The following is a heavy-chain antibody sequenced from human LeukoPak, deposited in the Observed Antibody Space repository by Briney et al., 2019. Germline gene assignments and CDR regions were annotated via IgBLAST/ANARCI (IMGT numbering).Heavy chain of an antibody. J-gene: IGHJ4*02. CDR3: AAVGPTKDD. V-gene: IGHV3-74*01. Sequence: GGSLRLSCAASGFTFSSYWMHWVRQAPGKGLVWVSRINTDGSSTAYADSVKGRFTISRDNAKSTLYLQMSSLRAEDTAVYYCAAVGPTKDDWGQGTLVTVSS. CDR1: GFTFSSYW. CDR2: INTDGSST. D-gene: IGHD1-26*01.